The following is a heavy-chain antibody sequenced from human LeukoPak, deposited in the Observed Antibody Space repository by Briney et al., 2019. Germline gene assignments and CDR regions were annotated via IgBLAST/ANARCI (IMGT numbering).Heavy chain of an antibody. CDR3: AKDGLPGFFGSSLDY. Sequence: GGSLRLSCAASGFAFSSYGMHWVRQAPGKGLEWVAFIRYDGSNKYYADSVKGRFTISRDNSKNTLYLQMNSLRAEDTAVYYCAKDGLPGFFGSSLDYWGQGTLVTVSS. CDR1: GFAFSSYG. V-gene: IGHV3-30*02. D-gene: IGHD6-6*01. CDR2: IRYDGSNK. J-gene: IGHJ4*02.